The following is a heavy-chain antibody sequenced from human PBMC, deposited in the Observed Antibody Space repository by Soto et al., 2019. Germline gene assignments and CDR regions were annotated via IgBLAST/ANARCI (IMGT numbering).Heavy chain of an antibody. CDR2: ISTSSSYI. Sequence: GGSLRLSCVASGFTFSSYTLNWVRQAPGKGLEWVSSISTSSSYIYYADSVRGRFTISRDNAKNSLYLQMNSLRAEDTAVYYCARGAYLNWFDPWGQGTLVTVSS. J-gene: IGHJ5*02. CDR3: ARGAYLNWFDP. V-gene: IGHV3-21*01. CDR1: GFTFSSYT.